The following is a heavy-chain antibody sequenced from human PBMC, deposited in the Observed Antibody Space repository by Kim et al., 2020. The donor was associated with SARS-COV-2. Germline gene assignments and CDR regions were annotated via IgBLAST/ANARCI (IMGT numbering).Heavy chain of an antibody. Sequence: TTYAQKCQGRVTMTRDTSISTADMELSRLSSDDTAVYYCAREVTPCYFDYWGQGTLVTVSS. J-gene: IGHJ4*02. CDR3: AREVTPCYFDY. D-gene: IGHD2-21*02. V-gene: IGHV1-2*02. CDR2: T.